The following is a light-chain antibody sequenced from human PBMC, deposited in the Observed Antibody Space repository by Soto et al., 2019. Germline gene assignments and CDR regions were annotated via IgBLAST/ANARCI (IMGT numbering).Light chain of an antibody. Sequence: EIVLTQSPATLSLSPGERATLSCRASQSVRNYLAWYQQKPGQAPRLLIFGASARPTGIPARISGSGSGTEFTLTISSLRSEDFAVYFCQQYYNWPRTFGQGTKVDIK. CDR2: GAS. V-gene: IGKV3-15*01. CDR3: QQYYNWPRT. CDR1: QSVRNY. J-gene: IGKJ1*01.